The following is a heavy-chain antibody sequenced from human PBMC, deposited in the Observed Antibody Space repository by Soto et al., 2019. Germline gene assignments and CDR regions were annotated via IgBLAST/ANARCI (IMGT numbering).Heavy chain of an antibody. CDR2: VSHDGSTK. Sequence: GGSLRLSCAASGFTFNMYAMHWVRQAPGKGLEWAAAVSHDGSTKRYAESVKGRFTISRDNSKNTLYLQMFSLRVEDTAVYYCERDPDNGYHPSWFDPWGQGTLVTVSS. CDR3: ERDPDNGYHPSWFDP. J-gene: IGHJ5*02. CDR1: GFTFNMYA. V-gene: IGHV3-30-3*01. D-gene: IGHD2-2*01.